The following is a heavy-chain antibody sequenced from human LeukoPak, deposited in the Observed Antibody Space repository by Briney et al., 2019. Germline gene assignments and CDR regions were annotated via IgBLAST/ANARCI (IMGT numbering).Heavy chain of an antibody. CDR3: SRETIQVWSRYYYYYMAV. CDR1: GFPFGDYA. D-gene: IGHD5-18*01. Sequence: GGSLRLSCTTSGFPFGDYAMSWVRQAPGKGLEWVAFIRSKDFGGTTNYAASVKGRFTIPRDDSKSIAYLQMNSLKTEDTAVYCCSRETIQVWSRYYYYYMAVWGEGTTVTVSS. V-gene: IGHV3-49*04. CDR2: IRSKDFGGTT. J-gene: IGHJ6*03.